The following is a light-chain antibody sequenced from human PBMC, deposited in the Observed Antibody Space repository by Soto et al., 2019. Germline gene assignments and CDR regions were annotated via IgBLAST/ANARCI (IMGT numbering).Light chain of an antibody. CDR2: GAS. CDR1: QSVSSN. J-gene: IGKJ2*01. Sequence: EIVMTQSPGTVSVSPGERVTLSCRASQSVSSNLAWYQQKPGQAPRLLIYGASTRATGIPARFSGSGSGTEFTLTISSLQAEDVAIYYCQQYYRSPYTFGPGTKLEI. V-gene: IGKV3-15*01. CDR3: QQYYRSPYT.